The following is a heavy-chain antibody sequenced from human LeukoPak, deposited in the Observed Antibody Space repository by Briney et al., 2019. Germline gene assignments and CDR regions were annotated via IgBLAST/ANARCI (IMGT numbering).Heavy chain of an antibody. CDR3: ARDLSSGYYLGDAFDI. D-gene: IGHD3-22*01. V-gene: IGHV1-18*01. CDR2: ISACNGNT. Sequence: ASVKVSCKASGYTFTSYGISWVRQAPGQGLEWMGWISACNGNTNYAQKLQGRVTMTTDTSTSTAYMELRSLRSDDTAVYYCARDLSSGYYLGDAFDIWGQGTMVTVSS. CDR1: GYTFTSYG. J-gene: IGHJ3*02.